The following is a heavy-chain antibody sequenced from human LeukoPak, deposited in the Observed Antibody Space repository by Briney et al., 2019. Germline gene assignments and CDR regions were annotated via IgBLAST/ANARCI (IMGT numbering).Heavy chain of an antibody. Sequence: SETLSLTCAVYGGSFSGYYWSWIRQPPGKGLEWIGEINHSGSTNYNPSLKSRVTISVDTSKNQFSLKLSSVTAADTAVYYCASLRVDTAMVTVDYWGQGTLVTVSS. CDR2: INHSGST. D-gene: IGHD5-18*01. J-gene: IGHJ4*02. V-gene: IGHV4-34*01. CDR3: ASLRVDTAMVTVDY. CDR1: GGSFSGYY.